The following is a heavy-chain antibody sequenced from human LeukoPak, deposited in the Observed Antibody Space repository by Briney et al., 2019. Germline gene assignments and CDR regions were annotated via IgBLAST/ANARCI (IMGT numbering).Heavy chain of an antibody. Sequence: ASVKVSCMASGGTFSSYAISWVRQAPGQGLEWMGRIIPIFGIANYAQKFQGRVTITADKSTSTAYMELSSLRSEDTAVYYCAGYCSSTSCQFDYWGQGTLVTVSS. J-gene: IGHJ4*02. CDR3: AGYCSSTSCQFDY. D-gene: IGHD2-2*01. CDR2: IIPIFGIA. V-gene: IGHV1-69*04. CDR1: GGTFSSYA.